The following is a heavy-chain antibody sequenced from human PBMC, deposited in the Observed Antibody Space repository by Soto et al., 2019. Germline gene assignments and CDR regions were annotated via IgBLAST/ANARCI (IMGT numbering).Heavy chain of an antibody. V-gene: IGHV3-53*01. J-gene: IGHJ4*02. Sequence: GGSLRLSCAASGFTVSSDYMSWVRQAPGKGLEWASVIYSGGSTYYADSVKGRFTISRDNSKNTLYLQMNSLRAEDTAVYYCATGLYDSSGFDYWGQGTLVTVSS. CDR1: GFTVSSDY. CDR2: IYSGGST. D-gene: IGHD3-22*01. CDR3: ATGLYDSSGFDY.